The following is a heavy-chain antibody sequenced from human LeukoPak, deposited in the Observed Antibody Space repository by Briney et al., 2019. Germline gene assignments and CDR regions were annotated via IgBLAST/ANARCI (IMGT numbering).Heavy chain of an antibody. CDR3: AKDVYGDYGGPDY. D-gene: IGHD4-17*01. CDR2: IRASDGAT. J-gene: IGHJ4*02. V-gene: IGHV3-23*01. Sequence: PGGSLRLSCAASGFPFSTYAMSWVRQAPGKGLERVSSIRASDGATYYADSVKGRFAISRDNSKNTLYLQMNSLRAEDTAVYYCAKDVYGDYGGPDYWGQGTLVTVSS. CDR1: GFPFSTYA.